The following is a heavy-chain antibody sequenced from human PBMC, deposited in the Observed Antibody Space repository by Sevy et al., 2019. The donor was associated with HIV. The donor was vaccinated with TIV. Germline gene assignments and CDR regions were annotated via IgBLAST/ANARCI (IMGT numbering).Heavy chain of an antibody. D-gene: IGHD1-26*01. J-gene: IGHJ5*02. CDR1: GGTFSSYA. Sequence: ASVKVSCKASGGTFSSYAISWVRQAPGQGLEWMGGIIPIFGTANYAQKFQGRVTITADESTSTAYMELSSLRSEDTAVYYCARSGARMGATDLPGDWFDPWGQGTLVTVSS. CDR3: ARSGARMGATDLPGDWFDP. V-gene: IGHV1-69*13. CDR2: IIPIFGTA.